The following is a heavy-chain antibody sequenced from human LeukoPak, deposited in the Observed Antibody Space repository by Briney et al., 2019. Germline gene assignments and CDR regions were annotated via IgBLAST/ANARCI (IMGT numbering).Heavy chain of an antibody. CDR3: ARGGSYLRAFDI. J-gene: IGHJ3*02. D-gene: IGHD1-26*01. Sequence: GGSLRLSCTASGFTFGDYAMSWVRQAPGKGLEWVANIKQDGSEKYYVDSVKGRFTISRDNAKNSLYLQMNSLRAKDTAVYYCARGGSYLRAFDIWGQGTMVTVSS. CDR2: IKQDGSEK. CDR1: GFTFGDYA. V-gene: IGHV3-7*03.